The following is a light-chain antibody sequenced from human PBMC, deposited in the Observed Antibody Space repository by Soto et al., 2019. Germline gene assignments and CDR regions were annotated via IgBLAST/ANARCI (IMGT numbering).Light chain of an antibody. V-gene: IGKV3-20*01. CDR3: QQSGSSPRFT. CDR1: QSVSSSS. J-gene: IGKJ3*01. Sequence: EIVLTQSPVSLSLSPGERATLSCRASQSVSSSSLAWYQQKPGQAPRLLIYGKSSRATGVPDRFSGSGSATDFTLTISRLEPEDFAVYYCQQSGSSPRFTFGPGTKVDIK. CDR2: GKS.